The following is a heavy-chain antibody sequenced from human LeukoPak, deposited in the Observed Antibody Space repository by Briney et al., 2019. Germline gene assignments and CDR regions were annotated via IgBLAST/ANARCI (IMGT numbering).Heavy chain of an antibody. V-gene: IGHV1-69*13. Sequence: SVKVSCKASGGTFSSYAISWVRQAPGQGLEWMGGIIPIFGTANYAQKFQGRVTTTADESTSTAYMELSSLRSEDTAVYYCARGLRSGSHSRGFDPWGQGTLVTVSS. D-gene: IGHD3-10*01. J-gene: IGHJ5*02. CDR1: GGTFSSYA. CDR2: IIPIFGTA. CDR3: ARGLRSGSHSRGFDP.